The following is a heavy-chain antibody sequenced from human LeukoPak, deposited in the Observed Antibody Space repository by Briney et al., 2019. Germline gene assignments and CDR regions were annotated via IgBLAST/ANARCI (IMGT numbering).Heavy chain of an antibody. CDR2: ISAYNGNT. CDR1: GYTFTSYG. CDR3: ARDPDYLNLLY. J-gene: IGHJ4*02. D-gene: IGHD5-12*01. Sequence: GALVKVSCKASGYTFTSYGISWVRQAPGQGLEWMGWISAYNGNTNSAQNLQGRVTMTTDTSTSTAYMELRSLRSDDTAVYYCARDPDYLNLLYWGQGTLDTVSS. V-gene: IGHV1-18*01.